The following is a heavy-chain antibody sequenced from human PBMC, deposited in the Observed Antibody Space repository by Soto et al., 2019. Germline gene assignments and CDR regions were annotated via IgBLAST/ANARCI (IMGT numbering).Heavy chain of an antibody. CDR3: VKDESINWYSVHVRY. J-gene: IGHJ1*01. CDR2: INWISGSI. D-gene: IGHD6-13*01. Sequence: GGSLRLSCAASGFTFDDYAMHWVRQVPGKGLEWVSGINWISGSIGYGDSVKGRFAISRDTAKNSLHLQMNSLSAEGTVCYYCVKDESINWYSVHVRYCGQGFLVTVSS. CDR1: GFTFDDYA. V-gene: IGHV3-9*01.